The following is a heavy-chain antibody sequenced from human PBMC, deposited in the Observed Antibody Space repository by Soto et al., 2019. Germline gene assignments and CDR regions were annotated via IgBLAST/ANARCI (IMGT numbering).Heavy chain of an antibody. Sequence: EVQLLESGGDLVQPGGSLRLSCAASGFTFSSFGMSWVRQAPGKGLEWVSGVSGSGSDTYYADSVKGRFTISRDNSKNTLYLQMSSLRADDTAVYYCASNSAPHDYWGQGTLVTVSS. CDR2: VSGSGSDT. V-gene: IGHV3-23*01. CDR1: GFTFSSFG. CDR3: ASNSAPHDY. J-gene: IGHJ4*02.